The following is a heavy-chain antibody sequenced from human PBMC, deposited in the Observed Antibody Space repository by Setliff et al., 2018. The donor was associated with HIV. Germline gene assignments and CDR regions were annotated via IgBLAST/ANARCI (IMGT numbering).Heavy chain of an antibody. CDR2: FNPNSRVT. Sequence: ASVKVSCKASGFIFTDYQIHWVRQAPGQGLEWMGRFNPNSRVTNSPQKFQGRVTMTRDTSINTAYMELSRLTSDDTAFYYCAREPTGDFWSGYSSRGLDYWGQGTLVTV. CDR1: GFIFTDYQ. V-gene: IGHV1-2*06. J-gene: IGHJ4*02. D-gene: IGHD3-3*01. CDR3: AREPTGDFWSGYSSRGLDY.